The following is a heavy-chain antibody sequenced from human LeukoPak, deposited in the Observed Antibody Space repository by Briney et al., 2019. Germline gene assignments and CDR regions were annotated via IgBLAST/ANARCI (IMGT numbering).Heavy chain of an antibody. V-gene: IGHV4-39*01. CDR2: INFSGNT. CDR3: ARHQLGRNWFDP. CDR1: GGSVISSSYS. Sequence: PSETLSLTCTVSGGSVISSSYSWGWIRQPPGKGLEWIGNINFSGNTHYNASLKSRVTISVDTSKNQFSLKLSSVTAADTAVYYCARHQLGRNWFDPWGQGTLVTVSS. D-gene: IGHD1-26*01. J-gene: IGHJ5*02.